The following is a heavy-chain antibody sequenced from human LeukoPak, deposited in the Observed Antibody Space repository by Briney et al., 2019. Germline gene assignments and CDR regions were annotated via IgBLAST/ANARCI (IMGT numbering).Heavy chain of an antibody. D-gene: IGHD3-10*01. V-gene: IGHV3-53*05. Sequence: PGGSLRLSCAASGFTVSSNYMSWVRQAPGKGLEWVSVIYSGGSTYYADSVKGRFTISRDNSKNTLYLQMNSLRAEDTAVFYCARDRGWLAPFDYWGQGTLVTVSS. CDR2: IYSGGST. J-gene: IGHJ4*02. CDR3: ARDRGWLAPFDY. CDR1: GFTVSSNY.